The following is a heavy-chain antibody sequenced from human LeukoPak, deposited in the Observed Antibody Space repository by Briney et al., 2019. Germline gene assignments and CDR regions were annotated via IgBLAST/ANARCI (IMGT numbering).Heavy chain of an antibody. CDR1: GFTFSSYS. CDR2: ISSSSSDI. CDR3: ARGPGDYGDYQLFFDY. V-gene: IGHV3-21*01. J-gene: IGHJ4*02. D-gene: IGHD4-17*01. Sequence: KPGGSLRLSCAASGFTFSSYSMNWVRQAPGKGLEWVSSISSSSSDIYYADSVKGRFTISRDNAKNSLYLQMNSLRAEDTAVYYCARGPGDYGDYQLFFDYWGQGTLVTVSS.